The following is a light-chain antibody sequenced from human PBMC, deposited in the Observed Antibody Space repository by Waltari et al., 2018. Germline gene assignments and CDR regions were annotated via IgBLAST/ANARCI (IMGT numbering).Light chain of an antibody. CDR1: QSLNNNY. V-gene: IGKV3-20*01. CDR2: DTS. CDR3: QQYGTSVLVS. Sequence: IVLTQSPGTLSLSPGERATLSCRASQSLNNNYLAWYQQKPGQAPRLLISDTSTRATGIPDRFSGSGSGTDFTLTISRLEPEDFAVYYCQQYGTSVLVSFGGGTKVEIK. J-gene: IGKJ4*01.